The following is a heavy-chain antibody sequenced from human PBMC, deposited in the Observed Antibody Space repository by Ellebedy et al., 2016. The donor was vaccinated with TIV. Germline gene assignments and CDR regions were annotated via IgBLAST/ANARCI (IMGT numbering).Heavy chain of an antibody. CDR3: ATYYGGNYRWVDY. V-gene: IGHV3-7*01. CDR1: GFTFSSYA. Sequence: GGSLRLSCAASGFTFSSYAMSWVRQAPGKGLEWVANINQDGSDQKYVDSVKGRFTISRDNAKNSLYLQMNSLRAEDTAVYYCATYYGGNYRWVDYWGQGALVSVSS. D-gene: IGHD3-16*01. CDR2: INQDGSDQ. J-gene: IGHJ4*02.